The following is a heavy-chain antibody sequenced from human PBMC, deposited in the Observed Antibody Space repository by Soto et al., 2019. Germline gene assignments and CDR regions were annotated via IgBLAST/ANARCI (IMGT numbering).Heavy chain of an antibody. CDR1: SDTFTSYY. D-gene: IGHD1-26*01. Sequence: GASVKVSCKAPSDTFTSYYINWVRQAPGQGLEWMGVINPHGGSTAYAQKFKGRVTLTRDTSASTVYMEVSSLTSEDTAMYYCARSSGGNFGIIIEGNNWFAPWGQGTLVTFSS. V-gene: IGHV1-46*01. CDR2: INPHGGST. J-gene: IGHJ5*02. CDR3: ARSSGGNFGIIIEGNNWFAP.